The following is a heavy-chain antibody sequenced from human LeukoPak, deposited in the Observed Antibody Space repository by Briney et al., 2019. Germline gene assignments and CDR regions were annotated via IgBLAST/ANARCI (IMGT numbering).Heavy chain of an antibody. Sequence: GESLKISCKGSGYSFTSYWIGWVRQMPGKGLEWMGIIYPGDSDTRYSPSFQGQVTISADKSISTAYLQWSSLKASDTAMYYCARGDSGSPSGSVGNYYYYMDVWGKGTTVTVSS. V-gene: IGHV5-51*01. CDR3: ARGDSGSPSGSVGNYYYYMDV. CDR1: GYSFTSYW. J-gene: IGHJ6*03. D-gene: IGHD1-26*01. CDR2: IYPGDSDT.